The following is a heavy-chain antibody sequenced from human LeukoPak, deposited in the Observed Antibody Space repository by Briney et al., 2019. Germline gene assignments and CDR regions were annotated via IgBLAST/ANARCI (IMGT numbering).Heavy chain of an antibody. J-gene: IGHJ4*02. D-gene: IGHD6-13*01. V-gene: IGHV1-8*01. CDR2: MNPNSGNT. Sequence: ASVKVSCKASGYTFTSYDINWVRQATGQGLEWMGWMNPNSGNTGSAQKFQGRVTMTRNTSISTAYMELSSLRSEDTAVYYCARGPIGSIAAAVSDYWGQGTLVTVSS. CDR3: ARGPIGSIAAAVSDY. CDR1: GYTFTSYD.